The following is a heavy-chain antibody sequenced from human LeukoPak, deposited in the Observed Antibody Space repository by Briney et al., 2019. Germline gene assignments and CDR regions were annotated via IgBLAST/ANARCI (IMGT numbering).Heavy chain of an antibody. D-gene: IGHD1-26*01. V-gene: IGHV1-3*01. CDR1: GYTFPSYF. J-gene: IGHJ3*02. Sequence: ASVKVSCKASGYTFPSYFMHWVRQAPGQRLEWMGWINAGNGNTKYSQKFQGRVTITRDTSASTAYMELSSLRSEDTAVYYCARGASGSYYLAGAFDIWGQGTMVTVSS. CDR3: ARGASGSYYLAGAFDI. CDR2: INAGNGNT.